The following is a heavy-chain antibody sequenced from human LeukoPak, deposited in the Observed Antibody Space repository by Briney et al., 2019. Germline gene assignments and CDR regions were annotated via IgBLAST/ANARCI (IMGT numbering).Heavy chain of an antibody. Sequence: ASVTVSCKASGGTFSSYAISWVRQAPGQGLEWIGRIIPILGIANYAQQFQGRVTITADKSTSTAYMELSSLRSEDTAVYYCAAIFNPHYFDYWGQGTLVTVSS. CDR2: IIPILGIA. J-gene: IGHJ4*02. CDR3: AAIFNPHYFDY. V-gene: IGHV1-69*04. CDR1: GGTFSSYA.